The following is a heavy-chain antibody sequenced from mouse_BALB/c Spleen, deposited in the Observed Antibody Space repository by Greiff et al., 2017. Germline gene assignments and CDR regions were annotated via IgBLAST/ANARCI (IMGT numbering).Heavy chain of an antibody. CDR3: ARWYYAMDY. J-gene: IGHJ4*01. CDR2: ISYSGST. Sequence: DVKLQESGPGLVKPSQSLSLTCTVTGYSITSDYAWNWIRQFPGNKLEWMGYISYSGSTSYNPSLKSRISITRDTSKNQFFLQLNSVTTEDTATYYCARWYYAMDYWGQGTSVTVSS. V-gene: IGHV3-2*02. CDR1: GYSITSDYA.